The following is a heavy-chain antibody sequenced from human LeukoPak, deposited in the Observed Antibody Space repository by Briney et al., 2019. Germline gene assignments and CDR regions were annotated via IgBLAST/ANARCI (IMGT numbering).Heavy chain of an antibody. CDR3: ARDVGYSSGWYDYYYGVDV. V-gene: IGHV3-23*01. J-gene: IGHJ6*02. CDR2: LTFSGGST. D-gene: IGHD6-19*01. CDR1: GFTFSIYA. Sequence: PGGSLRLSCAASGFTFSIYAMSWVRQAPGKGLEWVSTLTFSGGSTYYADSVKGRFTISRDNSKNTLYLQMNSLRTEDTAVYYCARDVGYSSGWYDYYYGVDVWGQGTTVTVSS.